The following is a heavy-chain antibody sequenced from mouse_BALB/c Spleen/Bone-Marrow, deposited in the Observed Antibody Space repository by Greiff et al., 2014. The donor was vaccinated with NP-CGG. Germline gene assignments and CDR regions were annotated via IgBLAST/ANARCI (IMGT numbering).Heavy chain of an antibody. Sequence: VQLQQSGAELVKPGASVKLSCTASGFNIKDTYMHWVKQRPEQGLEWIGRIDPANCNTKYDPKFQGKATITADTSSNTAYLQLSSLTSEDTAVYYCAAYYYGTYGFVYWGQGTLVTVSA. J-gene: IGHJ3*01. D-gene: IGHD1-1*01. V-gene: IGHV14-3*02. CDR1: GFNIKDTY. CDR3: AAYYYGTYGFVY. CDR2: IDPANCNT.